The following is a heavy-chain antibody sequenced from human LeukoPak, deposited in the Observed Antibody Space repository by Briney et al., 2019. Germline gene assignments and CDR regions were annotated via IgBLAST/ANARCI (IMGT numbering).Heavy chain of an antibody. CDR3: ARAAGGYYYYYMDV. D-gene: IGHD3-16*01. Sequence: PSETLSLTCTVSGGSISSYYLSWIRQPPGKGLEWIGYIYYSGSTNYNPSLKSRVTISVDTSKNQFSLKLSSVTAADTAVYYCARAAGGYYYYYMDVWGKGTTVTVSS. CDR2: IYYSGST. CDR1: GGSISSYY. J-gene: IGHJ6*03. V-gene: IGHV4-59*01.